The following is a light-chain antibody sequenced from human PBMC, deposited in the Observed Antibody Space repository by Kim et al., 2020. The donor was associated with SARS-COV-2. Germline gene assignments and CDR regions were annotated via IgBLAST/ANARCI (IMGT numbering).Light chain of an antibody. J-gene: IGLJ2*01. V-gene: IGLV3-1*01. CDR1: ELGDKY. CDR3: QAWDTSSVI. CDR2: QDS. Sequence: SYELTQPPSVSVSPGQTASITCSGDELGDKYVCWYQQKPGQSPVVVTYQDSKRPSGIPERFSGSNSGNTATLTISGTQALDEANYYCQAWDTSSVIFGGGTKVTVL.